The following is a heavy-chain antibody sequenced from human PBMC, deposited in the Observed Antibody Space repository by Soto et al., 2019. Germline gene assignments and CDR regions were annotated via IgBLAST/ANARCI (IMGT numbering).Heavy chain of an antibody. Sequence: ASVKVSCKASGYTFTSYYMHWVRQAPGQGLEWMGIINPSGGSTSYAQKFQGRVTMTRDTSTSTVYMELSSLRSEDTAVYYCARASTRYDILTGYYNNWFDPWGQGPMVTVSS. J-gene: IGHJ5*02. V-gene: IGHV1-46*01. CDR2: INPSGGST. D-gene: IGHD3-9*01. CDR1: GYTFTSYY. CDR3: ARASTRYDILTGYYNNWFDP.